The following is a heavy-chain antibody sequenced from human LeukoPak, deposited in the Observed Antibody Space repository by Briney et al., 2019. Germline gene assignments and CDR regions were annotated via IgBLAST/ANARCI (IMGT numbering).Heavy chain of an antibody. CDR1: GFTFSSNA. Sequence: GGSLRLSCAASGFTFSSNAMSWVRQAPGKGPEWVSAITGTDGKTYYADSVKGRFTISRGTSKNTLYLQMNSLRAEDTAIYYCAKLDAIDAFDMWGQGTMVTVSS. CDR2: ITGTDGKT. J-gene: IGHJ3*02. V-gene: IGHV3-23*01. CDR3: AKLDAIDAFDM.